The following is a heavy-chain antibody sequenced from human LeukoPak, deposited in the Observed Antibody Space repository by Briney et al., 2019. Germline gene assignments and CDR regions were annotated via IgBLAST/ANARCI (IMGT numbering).Heavy chain of an antibody. CDR1: GFTFSSYS. V-gene: IGHV3-21*01. CDR2: ISSSSSYI. J-gene: IGHJ3*01. CDR3: ARSYCRGGSCYSGDAFDL. Sequence: GGSLRLSCAASGFTFSSYSMNWVRQAPGKGLEWVSFISSSSSYIYYANSVKGRFTISRDNAKNSLYLQMNSLRAEDSAVYYCARSYCRGGSCYSGDAFDLWGQGTMVTVSS. D-gene: IGHD2-15*01.